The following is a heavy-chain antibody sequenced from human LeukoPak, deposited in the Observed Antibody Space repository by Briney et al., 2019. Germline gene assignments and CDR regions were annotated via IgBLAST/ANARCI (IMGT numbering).Heavy chain of an antibody. CDR3: ARRAPFSNWFDP. CDR1: GASITNDDYY. Sequence: NPSQTLSLTCTVSGASITNDDYYWSWIRQHPGKGLEWIGYIYFSGSTYYNPPLKSRASVSVDTSKSQFSLRLPSVTAADTAVYYCARRAPFSNWFDPWGQGTLVIVSS. J-gene: IGHJ5*02. CDR2: IYFSGST. D-gene: IGHD2-2*01. V-gene: IGHV4-31*03.